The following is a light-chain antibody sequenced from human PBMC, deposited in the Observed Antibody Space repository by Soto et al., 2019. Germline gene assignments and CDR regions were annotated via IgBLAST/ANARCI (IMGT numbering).Light chain of an antibody. CDR2: GAS. CDR1: QSVSSN. Sequence: VLTQSPCTLSLSPGERATLSCRASQSVSSNLAWYQQKPGQAPRLLIYGASTRATGIPARFSGSGSGTEFTLTISSLQSEDFAVYYCQQYNNWPSWTFGQGTKVDIK. CDR3: QQYNNWPSWT. V-gene: IGKV3-15*01. J-gene: IGKJ1*01.